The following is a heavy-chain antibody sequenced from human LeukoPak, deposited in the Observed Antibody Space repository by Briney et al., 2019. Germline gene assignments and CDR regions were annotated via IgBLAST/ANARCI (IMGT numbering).Heavy chain of an antibody. Sequence: SETLSLTCTVSGGSISSYYWSWIRQPPGKGLEWIGIIYYSGSTYYNPSLKSRLTISVDTSKNQFSLKLSSVTATDTAVYYCARRGYCSSTSCYEYWFDPWGQGTLVTVSS. J-gene: IGHJ5*02. CDR2: IYYSGST. CDR1: GGSISSYY. V-gene: IGHV4-59*04. D-gene: IGHD2-2*01. CDR3: ARRGYCSSTSCYEYWFDP.